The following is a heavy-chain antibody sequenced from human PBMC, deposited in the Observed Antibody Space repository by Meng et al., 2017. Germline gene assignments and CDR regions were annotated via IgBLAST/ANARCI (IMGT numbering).Heavy chain of an antibody. CDR1: GFTFSSYG. D-gene: IGHD2/OR15-2a*01. CDR3: ARGALSAFDI. J-gene: IGHJ3*02. Sequence: SLKISCAASGFTFSSYGMHWVRQAPGKGLEWVAVIWYDGSNKYYADSVKGRFTISRDNSKNTLYLQMNSLRAEDTAVYYCARGALSAFDIWGQGTMVTVSS. CDR2: IWYDGSNK. V-gene: IGHV3-33*01.